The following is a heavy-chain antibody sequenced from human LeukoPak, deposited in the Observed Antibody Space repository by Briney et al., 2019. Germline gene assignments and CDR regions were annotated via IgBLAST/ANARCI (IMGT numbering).Heavy chain of an antibody. CDR1: GFTVSSNY. D-gene: IGHD2-21*02. J-gene: IGHJ2*01. V-gene: IGHV3-53*01. CDR2: IYSGGST. CDR3: ASLPPSYCGGDCSLEADWYFDL. Sequence: GGSLRLSCAASGFTVSSNYMSWVRQAPGKGLEWVSVIYSGGSTYCADSVKGRFTISRDNSKNTLYLQMNSLRAEDTAVYYCASLPPSYCGGDCSLEADWYFDLWGRGTLVTVSS.